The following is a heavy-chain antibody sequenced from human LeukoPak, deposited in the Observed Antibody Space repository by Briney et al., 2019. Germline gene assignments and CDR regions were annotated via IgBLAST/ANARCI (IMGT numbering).Heavy chain of an antibody. CDR3: ASASSGWPNYYYYYYMDV. J-gene: IGHJ6*03. CDR1: GGSFSGYY. CDR2: IYYSGST. V-gene: IGHV4-34*01. D-gene: IGHD6-19*01. Sequence: PSETLSLTCAVYGGSFSGYYWSWLRQPPGKGLEWIGSIYYSGSTYYNPSLKSRVTISVDTSKNQFSLKLSSVTAADTAVYYCASASSGWPNYYYYYYMDVWGKGTTVTISS.